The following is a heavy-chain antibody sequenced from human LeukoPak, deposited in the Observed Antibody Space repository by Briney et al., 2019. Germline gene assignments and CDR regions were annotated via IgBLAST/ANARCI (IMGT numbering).Heavy chain of an antibody. Sequence: KSSETLSLTCTVSGGSIRTYYWSWIRQPPGKGLEWIGYIYYSGSTNYNPSLKSRVTISVDTSKNQFSLKLSSVTAADTAVYYCARGHSSGWYLFDYWGQGTLVTVSS. V-gene: IGHV4-59*01. CDR3: ARGHSSGWYLFDY. CDR2: IYYSGST. D-gene: IGHD6-19*01. J-gene: IGHJ4*02. CDR1: GGSIRTYY.